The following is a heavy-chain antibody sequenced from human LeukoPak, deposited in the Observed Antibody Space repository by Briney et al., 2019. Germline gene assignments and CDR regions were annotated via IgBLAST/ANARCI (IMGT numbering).Heavy chain of an antibody. V-gene: IGHV3-74*01. Sequence: PGGSLRLSYAASGFTFSNYWMHWVRQAPGKGLVWVSRVHSDGRSTTYADSVKGRYTISRDNAKNTLYLQMNSLRVEDTAVYYCARGGTYSFDYWGQGTLVTVSS. D-gene: IGHD1-26*01. J-gene: IGHJ4*02. CDR3: ARGGTYSFDY. CDR2: VHSDGRST. CDR1: GFTFSNYW.